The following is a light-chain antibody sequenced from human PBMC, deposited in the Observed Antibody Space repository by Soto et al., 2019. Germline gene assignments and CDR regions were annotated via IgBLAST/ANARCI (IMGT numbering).Light chain of an antibody. J-gene: IGLJ2*01. CDR3: SSYGGDNNLL. CDR2: DVT. CDR1: SSDVGGYNY. Sequence: QSALTQPPSASGSPGQSVTISCTGTSSDVGGYNYVSWYQQHPGKVPKLMIYDVTKRPSGVPDRFSGSKSGNTAPLTVSGLQTEDEADYFCSSYGGDNNLLFGGGTKLTVL. V-gene: IGLV2-8*01.